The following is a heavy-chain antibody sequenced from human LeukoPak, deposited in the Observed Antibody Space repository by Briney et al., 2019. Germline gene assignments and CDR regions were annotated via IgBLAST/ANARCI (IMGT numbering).Heavy chain of an antibody. Sequence: SETLSLTCAVYGGSFSGYYWSWIRQPPGKGLEWIGEINHSGITNYNPSLKSRVTMSLDTSKSQFSLKLSSVTAADTALYYCARGVVGVIEVRVYYVDYWGQGILVTVSS. V-gene: IGHV4-34*01. J-gene: IGHJ4*02. D-gene: IGHD3-3*01. CDR3: ARGVVGVIEVRVYYVDY. CDR1: GGSFSGYY. CDR2: INHSGIT.